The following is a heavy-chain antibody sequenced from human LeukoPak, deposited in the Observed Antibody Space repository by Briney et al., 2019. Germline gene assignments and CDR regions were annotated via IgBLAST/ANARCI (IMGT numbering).Heavy chain of an antibody. CDR2: IWYDGSNK. V-gene: IGHV3-33*01. CDR3: ARAPGGFHGDYSPIAY. D-gene: IGHD4-17*01. J-gene: IGHJ4*02. Sequence: PGRSLRLSCAPSGFTFSSYGMHWVRQAPGKGLEWVAVIWYDGSNKYYADSVKGRFTISRDNSKNTLYLQMNSLRAEETAMYYCARAPGGFHGDYSPIAYWGQGTLVTVSS. CDR1: GFTFSSYG.